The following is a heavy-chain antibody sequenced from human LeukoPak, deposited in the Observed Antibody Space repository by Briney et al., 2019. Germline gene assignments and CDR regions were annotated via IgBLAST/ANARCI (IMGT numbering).Heavy chain of an antibody. V-gene: IGHV3-9*01. D-gene: IGHD3-22*01. CDR3: ATEDRSGYYTYFDP. Sequence: GGSLRLSCASSGFTFVDHAMHLVRQAPANGLEGVSGITWSGGTMGYADSVKGRFTISTDNTKNSLFLQMHSLRADETAVYYCATEDRSGYYTYFDPWGQGTLATVSS. CDR1: GFTFVDHA. CDR2: ITWSGGTM. J-gene: IGHJ4*02.